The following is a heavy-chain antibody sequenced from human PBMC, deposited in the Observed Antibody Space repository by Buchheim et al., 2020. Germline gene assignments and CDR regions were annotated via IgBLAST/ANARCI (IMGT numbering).Heavy chain of an antibody. CDR2: INHSGST. D-gene: IGHD3-22*01. CDR1: GGSFSGYY. J-gene: IGHJ4*02. V-gene: IGHV4-34*09. CDR3: ARGNYDSSGYYVEPFDY. Sequence: QVQLQESGPGLVKPSQTLSLTCAVYGGSFSGYYWSWIRQPPGKGLEWIGEINHSGSTNYNPSLKSRVTISVDTSKNQFSLKLSSVTAADTAVYYCARGNYDSSGYYVEPFDYWGQGTL.